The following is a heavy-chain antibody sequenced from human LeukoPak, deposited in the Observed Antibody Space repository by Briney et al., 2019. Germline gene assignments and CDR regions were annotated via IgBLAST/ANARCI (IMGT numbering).Heavy chain of an antibody. Sequence: AGSLRLSGAASGFTFSSYAMSWHRQAPGKGLEWVSAISGSGGSTYYADSVKGRFTISRDNSKNTLYLQMNSLRAEDTAVYYCAKDKMAAADKIYCYYGMDVWGQGTTVTVSS. D-gene: IGHD6-13*01. CDR3: AKDKMAAADKIYCYYGMDV. J-gene: IGHJ6*02. V-gene: IGHV3-23*01. CDR1: GFTFSSYA. CDR2: ISGSGGST.